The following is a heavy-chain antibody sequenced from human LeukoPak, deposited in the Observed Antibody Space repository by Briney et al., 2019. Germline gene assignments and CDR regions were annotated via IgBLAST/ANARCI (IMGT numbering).Heavy chain of an antibody. CDR2: ISGSGGST. CDR3: ARDGIDFWSASYRRAPLNSYHYYMDV. V-gene: IGHV3-23*01. J-gene: IGHJ6*03. D-gene: IGHD3-3*01. Sequence: GGSLRLSCAASGFTFSSYAMSWVRQAPGKGLEWVSAISGSGGSTYYADSVKDRFTISRDNSKNILYLQMNSLRVEDTAVFYCARDGIDFWSASYRRAPLNSYHYYMDVWGKGTTVAVSS. CDR1: GFTFSSYA.